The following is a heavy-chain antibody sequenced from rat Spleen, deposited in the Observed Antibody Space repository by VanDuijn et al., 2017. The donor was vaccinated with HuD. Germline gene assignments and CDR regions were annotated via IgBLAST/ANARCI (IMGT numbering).Heavy chain of an antibody. Sequence: EVQLQESGPGPVKVSESLSLTCSVTGHSITSSYRWNWIRKSPGNKLEWMGYINSAGTTNYNPSLKSRISITRDTSKNQFFLQVNSVSSEDTATYYCARSDGVHYYLPFADWGQGALVTVSS. J-gene: IGHJ3*01. CDR1: GHSITSSYR. V-gene: IGHV3-3*01. D-gene: IGHD1-1*01. CDR2: INSAGTT. CDR3: ARSDGVHYYLPFAD.